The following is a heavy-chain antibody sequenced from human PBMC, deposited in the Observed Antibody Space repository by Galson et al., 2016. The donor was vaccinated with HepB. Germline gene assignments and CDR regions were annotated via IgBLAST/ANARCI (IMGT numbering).Heavy chain of an antibody. CDR2: ITYDDGSSN. D-gene: IGHD6-19*01. V-gene: IGHV3-30-3*01. CDR3: ARAQLPGYSSGVRCFGKDY. Sequence: SLKLSCAASGFPLRSYAMHWVRQAPGKGLQWVATITYDDGSSNYYANSVKGRFTISRDNSKNTLYLQMNSLRAEDTALYYCARAQLPGYSSGVRCFGKDYWGQETLVTVSS. J-gene: IGHJ4*02. CDR1: GFPLRSYA.